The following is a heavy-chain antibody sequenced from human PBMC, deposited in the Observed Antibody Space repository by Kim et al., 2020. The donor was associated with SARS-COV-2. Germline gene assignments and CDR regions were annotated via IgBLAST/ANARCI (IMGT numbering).Heavy chain of an antibody. CDR2: INHSRRT. CDR3: ARISGSYLDY. Sequence: SETLSLTCAVYGGSFSGYYWSWIRQPPGKGLEWIGEINHSRRTNYNPSLKSRVTISVDTSKNHFSLNLSSVTAADTAVYYCARISGSYLDYWGQGTLVTV. V-gene: IGHV4-34*01. D-gene: IGHD1-26*01. J-gene: IGHJ4*02. CDR1: GGSFSGYY.